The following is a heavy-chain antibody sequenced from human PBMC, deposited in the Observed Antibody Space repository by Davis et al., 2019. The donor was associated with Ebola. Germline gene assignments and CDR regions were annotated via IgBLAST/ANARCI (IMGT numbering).Heavy chain of an antibody. Sequence: MPSETLSLTCAVSGGSISSSNWWSWVRQPPGKGLEWIGYIYYSGSTNYNPSLKSRVTISVDTSKNQFSLKLSSVTAADTAVYYCARVRYSSGWTTRYYFDYWGQGTLVTVSS. V-gene: IGHV4-4*02. CDR2: IYYSGST. CDR1: GGSISSSNW. J-gene: IGHJ4*02. D-gene: IGHD6-19*01. CDR3: ARVRYSSGWTTRYYFDY.